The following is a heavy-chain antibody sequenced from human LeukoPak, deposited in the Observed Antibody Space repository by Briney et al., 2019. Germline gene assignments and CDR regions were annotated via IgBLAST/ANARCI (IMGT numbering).Heavy chain of an antibody. CDR1: GFTFSSYW. CDR3: AREVPFDC. J-gene: IGHJ4*02. CDR2: NNNDGSTT. V-gene: IGHV3-74*01. Sequence: GGPLRPSCAASGFTFSSYWMHWVRQAPGGGLGWVSRNNNDGSTTNYAASVRGRFTISRDNNRNTLYLQMNSLRAEDTAVYYCAREVPFDCWGQGTLVTVSS. D-gene: IGHD2-2*01.